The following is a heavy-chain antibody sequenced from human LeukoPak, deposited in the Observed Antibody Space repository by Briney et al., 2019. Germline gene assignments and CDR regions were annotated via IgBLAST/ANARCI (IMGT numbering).Heavy chain of an antibody. CDR1: GYSISSGYY. D-gene: IGHD4-17*01. J-gene: IGHJ2*01. CDR3: ARTTVTLFRYFDL. CDR2: IYYSGST. V-gene: IGHV4-61*01. Sequence: SETLSLTCAVSGYSISSGYYWGWIRQPPGKGLEWIGYIYYSGSTNYNPSLKSRVTISVDTSKNQFSLKLSSVTAADTAVYYCARTTVTLFRYFDLWGRGTLVTVSS.